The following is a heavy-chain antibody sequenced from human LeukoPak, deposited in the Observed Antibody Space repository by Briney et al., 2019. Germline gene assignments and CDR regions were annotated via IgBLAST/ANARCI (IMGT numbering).Heavy chain of an antibody. CDR3: ARSVAAAENDY. Sequence: ASVKVSCKASGYTFTSYAMHWVRQAPGQRLEWMGWINAGNGNTKYSQKFQGRVTITRDTSASTAYMELSSLRSDDTAVYYCARSVAAAENDYWGQGTLVTVSS. D-gene: IGHD6-13*01. J-gene: IGHJ4*02. V-gene: IGHV1-3*01. CDR2: INAGNGNT. CDR1: GYTFTSYA.